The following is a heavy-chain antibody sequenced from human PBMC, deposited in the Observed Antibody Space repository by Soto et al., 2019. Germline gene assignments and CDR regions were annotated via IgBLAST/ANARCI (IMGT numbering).Heavy chain of an antibody. CDR3: ARGIESKAAAPPFDP. V-gene: IGHV1-3*01. CDR1: GYTFTANA. Sequence: QVPLVQSGAEVKKPGASVKISCKASGYTFTANALHWVRQGPGQRLEWMGWINPDKGNTQYSQNFQGRATFTRDTSESTAYMELSKLRSEDTAEYYCARGIESKAAAPPFDPWGQGSLVTFSS. J-gene: IGHJ5*02. D-gene: IGHD6-13*01. CDR2: INPDKGNT.